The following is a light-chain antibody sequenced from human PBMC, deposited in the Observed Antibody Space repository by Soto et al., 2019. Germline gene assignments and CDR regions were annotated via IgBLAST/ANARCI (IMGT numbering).Light chain of an antibody. J-gene: IGKJ1*01. CDR3: QQYNSYSWT. Sequence: DIQMTQSPSTLSASVGDRVTITCRASQSISDWLAWYQQKPGKAPKLLIFDASSLKSGVPSRFSGSRSGTEFTPTISSLQPDDFATYYCQQYNSYSWTFGQGTKVDIK. V-gene: IGKV1-5*01. CDR1: QSISDW. CDR2: DAS.